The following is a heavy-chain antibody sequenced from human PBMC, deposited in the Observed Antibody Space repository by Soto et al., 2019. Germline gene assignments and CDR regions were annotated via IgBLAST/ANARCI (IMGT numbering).Heavy chain of an antibody. CDR1: GFTFSSYG. D-gene: IGHD2-8*01. V-gene: IGHV3-33*01. Sequence: QVQLVESGGGVVQPGRSLRLYCAASGFTFSSYGMHWVRQAPGKGLEWVADIWYDGSNKYYADSVKGRFTISRDNSKNTLYLQMNSLRAEDTAVYYCARDNARGAFDIWGQGTMVTVSS. CDR2: IWYDGSNK. CDR3: ARDNARGAFDI. J-gene: IGHJ3*02.